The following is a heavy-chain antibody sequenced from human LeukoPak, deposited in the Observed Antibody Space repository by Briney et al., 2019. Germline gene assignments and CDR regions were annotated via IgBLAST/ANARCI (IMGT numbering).Heavy chain of an antibody. CDR3: ARRGARIAAAGTTDY. V-gene: IGHV1-18*01. CDR2: ISAYNGNT. CDR1: GYTFTSYG. Sequence: GASVKVSCKASGYTFTSYGISWVRQAPGQGLEWMGWISAYNGNTNYAQKLQGRVTMTTDTSTSTAYMELRSLRSDDTAVYYCARRGARIAAAGTTDYWGQGTLVTVSS. D-gene: IGHD6-13*01. J-gene: IGHJ4*02.